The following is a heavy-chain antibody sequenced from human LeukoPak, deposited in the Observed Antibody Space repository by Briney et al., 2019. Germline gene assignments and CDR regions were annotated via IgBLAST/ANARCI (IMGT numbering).Heavy chain of an antibody. CDR1: GFAFDEHG. D-gene: IGHD2-2*01. CDR2: INWSGGST. Sequence: GGSLRLSCTASGFAFDEHGMSWGRQVPGKGLEWVSGINWSGGSTGYADPLRGRFTISRDNAKNSLYLQMDSLRAEDTALYYCARAPITSPFYFDYWGQGTLVTVSS. J-gene: IGHJ4*02. V-gene: IGHV3-20*04. CDR3: ARAPITSPFYFDY.